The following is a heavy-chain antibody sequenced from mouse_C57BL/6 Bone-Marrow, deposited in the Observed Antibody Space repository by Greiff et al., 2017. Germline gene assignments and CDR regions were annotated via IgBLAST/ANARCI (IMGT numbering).Heavy chain of an antibody. Sequence: QVQLQQPGAELVRPGSSVKLSCKASGYTFTSYWMHWVKQRPIQGLEWIGNIDPSDSETHYNQKFKDKATLTVDKSSSTAYMQLSSLTSDDSSVYYCARILYNSKPYFDYWGQGTTLTVSS. CDR2: IDPSDSET. CDR1: GYTFTSYW. J-gene: IGHJ2*01. V-gene: IGHV1-52*01. D-gene: IGHD2-5*01. CDR3: ARILYNSKPYFDY.